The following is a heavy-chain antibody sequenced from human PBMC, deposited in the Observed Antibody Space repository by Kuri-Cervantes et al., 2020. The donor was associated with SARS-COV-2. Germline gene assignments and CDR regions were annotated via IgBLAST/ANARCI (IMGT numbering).Heavy chain of an antibody. CDR3: ARDPAAGLYYYYMDV. CDR2: IKQDGSEK. V-gene: IGHV3-7*01. D-gene: IGHD6-13*01. J-gene: IGHJ6*03. CDR1: GFTFDDYA. Sequence: LPLTCAACGFTFDDYAMHWVRQAPGKGLEWAANIKQDGSEKYYVDSVKGRFTISRDNAKNSLYLQMNSLRAEDTAVYYCARDPAAGLYYYYMDVWGKGTTVTVSS.